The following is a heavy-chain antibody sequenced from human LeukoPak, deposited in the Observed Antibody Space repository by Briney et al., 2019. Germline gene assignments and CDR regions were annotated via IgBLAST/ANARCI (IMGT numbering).Heavy chain of an antibody. CDR1: GFTFSSYW. J-gene: IGHJ5*02. CDR3: ARDPPPGSYYENNWFDP. V-gene: IGHV3-7*01. CDR2: IKQDGSEK. Sequence: GGSLRLSCAASGFTFSSYWMSWVRQAPGKGLEWVANIKQDGSEKYYVDSVKGRFTISRDNAKNSLYLQMNSLRAEDTAVYYCARDPPPGSYYENNWFDPWGQGTLVTVSS. D-gene: IGHD1-26*01.